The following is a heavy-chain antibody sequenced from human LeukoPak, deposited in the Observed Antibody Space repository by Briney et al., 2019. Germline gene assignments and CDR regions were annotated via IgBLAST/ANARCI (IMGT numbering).Heavy chain of an antibody. CDR1: GFTFSSYS. J-gene: IGHJ4*02. D-gene: IGHD3-22*01. CDR3: ARPPYYDSSGYYDEVLLY. CDR2: ISSSSSTL. V-gene: IGHV3-48*01. Sequence: GGSLRLSCAASGFTFSSYSMNWVRQAPGKVLGWVSYISSSSSTLYYADSVKGRFTISRDNAKNSLYLQMNSLRAEDTAVYYCARPPYYDSSGYYDEVLLYWGQGTLVTVSS.